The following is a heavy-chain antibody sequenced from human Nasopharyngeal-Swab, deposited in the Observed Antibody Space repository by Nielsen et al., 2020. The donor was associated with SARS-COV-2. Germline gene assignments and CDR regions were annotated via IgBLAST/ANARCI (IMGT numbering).Heavy chain of an antibody. D-gene: IGHD6-13*01. Sequence: SVKVSCKASGYTFTSYYMHWVRQAPGQGLEWMGIINPSGGSTSYAQKFQGRVTMTRDTSTSTVYMELSSLRSEDTAVYYCARDGYLIPSAAGKDYWGQRTLVTAAS. V-gene: IGHV1-46*01. J-gene: IGHJ4*02. CDR2: INPSGGST. CDR1: GYTFTSYY. CDR3: ARDGYLIPSAAGKDY.